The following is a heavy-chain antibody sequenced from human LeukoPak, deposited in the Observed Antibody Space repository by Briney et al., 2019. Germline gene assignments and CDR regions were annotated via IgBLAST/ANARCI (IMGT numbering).Heavy chain of an antibody. CDR2: INSDGSST. CDR1: GFTFSSYW. Sequence: GGSLRLSCAASGFTFSSYWMHWVRQAPGKGLVWVSRINSDGSSTSYADSVKGRFTISRDNAKNSLYLQMNSLRAEDTAVYYCARDGAYKAFDIWGQGTMVTVSS. V-gene: IGHV3-74*01. CDR3: ARDGAYKAFDI. J-gene: IGHJ3*02. D-gene: IGHD1-14*01.